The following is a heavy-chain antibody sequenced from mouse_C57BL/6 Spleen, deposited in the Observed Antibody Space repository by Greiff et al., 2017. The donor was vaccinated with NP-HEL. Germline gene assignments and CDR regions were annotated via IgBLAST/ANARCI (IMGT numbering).Heavy chain of an antibody. CDR3: AGYDSDYYAMDY. V-gene: IGHV1-64*01. J-gene: IGHJ4*01. D-gene: IGHD2-4*01. CDR2: IHPNSGST. CDR1: GYTFTSYW. Sequence: VQLQQPGAELVKPGASVKLSCKASGYTFTSYWMHWVKQRPGQGLEWTGMIHPNSGSTNYNEKFKSKATLTVDKSSSTAYMQLSSLTSEDSAVYYCAGYDSDYYAMDYWGQGTSVTVSS.